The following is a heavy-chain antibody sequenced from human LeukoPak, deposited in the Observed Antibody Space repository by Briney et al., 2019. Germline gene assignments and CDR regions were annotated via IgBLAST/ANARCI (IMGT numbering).Heavy chain of an antibody. J-gene: IGHJ5*02. CDR1: GFTFSSYG. Sequence: PGGSLRLSCAASGFTFSSYGMSWVRQAPGKGLEWVSAISGSGGSTYYADSVKGRFIISRDNSKNTLYLQMNSLRPEDTAVYYCARAPRRYNWNYPNWFDPWGQGTLVTVSS. V-gene: IGHV3-23*01. CDR3: ARAPRRYNWNYPNWFDP. D-gene: IGHD1-7*01. CDR2: ISGSGGST.